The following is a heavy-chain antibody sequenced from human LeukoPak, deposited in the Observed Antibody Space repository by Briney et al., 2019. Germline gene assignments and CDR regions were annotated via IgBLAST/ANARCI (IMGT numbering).Heavy chain of an antibody. D-gene: IGHD6-13*01. CDR3: ARDPIAAAGFDY. J-gene: IGHJ5*01. CDR1: GGSISSYY. V-gene: IGHV4-59*01. CDR2: IYYSGGT. Sequence: SETLSLTCTVSGGSISSYYWSWIRQPPGKGLEWIGYIYYSGGTNYNPSLKSRVTISVDTSKNQFSLKLSSVTAADTAVYYCARDPIAAAGFDYWGQGTLVTVSS.